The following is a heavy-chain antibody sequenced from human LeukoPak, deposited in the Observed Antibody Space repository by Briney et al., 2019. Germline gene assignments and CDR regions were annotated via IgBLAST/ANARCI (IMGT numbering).Heavy chain of an antibody. V-gene: IGHV3-74*01. D-gene: IGHD4-17*01. CDR2: IKTDGTYT. CDR1: GFTFSRYW. Sequence: GGSLRLSCAASGFTFSRYWMHWVRQAPGKGLVWVSRIKTDGTYTSYADSVKGRFTISRDNAKSTLYLQMNSLRAEDTAVYYCARASDYGDSGPDYWGQGTLVTVSS. J-gene: IGHJ4*02. CDR3: ARASDYGDSGPDY.